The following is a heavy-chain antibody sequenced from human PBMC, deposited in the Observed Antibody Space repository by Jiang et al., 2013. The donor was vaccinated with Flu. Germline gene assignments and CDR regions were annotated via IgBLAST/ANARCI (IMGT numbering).Heavy chain of an antibody. D-gene: IGHD6-6*01. J-gene: IGHJ6*04. CDR3: ARGDFEYSSSQQGDFYYYYGMDV. CDR1: GGSFSGYY. V-gene: IGHV4-34*01. Sequence: LLKPSETLSLTCAVYGGSFSGYYWSWIRQPPGKGLEWIGEINHSGSTNYNPSLKSRVTISVDTSKNQFSLKLSSVTAADTAVYYCARGDFEYSSSQQGDFYYYYGMDVWGKGTTVTVSS. CDR2: INHSGST.